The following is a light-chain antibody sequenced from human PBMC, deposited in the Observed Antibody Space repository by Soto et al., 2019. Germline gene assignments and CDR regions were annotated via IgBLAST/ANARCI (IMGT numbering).Light chain of an antibody. CDR1: QGVSSY. Sequence: EIVLTQSPATLSLSPGERATLSCRASQGVSSYLAWYQQKPAQAPRLLIYDASNTATGIPARFSGSGSGTDFTLTISSLEPEDFAVYYCQQRGNWPITFGQGTRLEIK. CDR2: DAS. CDR3: QQRGNWPIT. V-gene: IGKV3-11*01. J-gene: IGKJ5*01.